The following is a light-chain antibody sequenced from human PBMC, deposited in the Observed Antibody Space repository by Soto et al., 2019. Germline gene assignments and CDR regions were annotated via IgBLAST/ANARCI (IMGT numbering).Light chain of an antibody. CDR3: AGWDDSLNGYV. V-gene: IGLV1-44*01. Sequence: QSVLTQPPSTSGTPGQRVTISCSGSSSNIGSNTVNWYQQLPGAAPKLLIQSNNQRPSGVPDRFSGSQSGTSASLAIRGLQSEHEADYYCAGWDDSLNGYVFGTGTKLTVL. CDR2: SNN. J-gene: IGLJ1*01. CDR1: SSNIGSNT.